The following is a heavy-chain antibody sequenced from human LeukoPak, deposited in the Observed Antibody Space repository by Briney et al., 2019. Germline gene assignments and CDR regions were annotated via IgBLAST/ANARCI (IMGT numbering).Heavy chain of an antibody. V-gene: IGHV3-7*01. J-gene: IGHJ6*03. D-gene: IGHD2-2*01. CDR2: IKQDESEK. CDR3: AKDGLPLSSTSLHYYYYYYMDV. CDR1: GFTFSSYW. Sequence: GGSLRLSCAASGFTFSSYWMSWVRQAPGKGLEWVANIKQDESEKYYVDSVKGRFTISRDNAKNSLYLQMNSLRAEGTAVYYCAKDGLPLSSTSLHYYYYYYMDVWGKGTTVTISS.